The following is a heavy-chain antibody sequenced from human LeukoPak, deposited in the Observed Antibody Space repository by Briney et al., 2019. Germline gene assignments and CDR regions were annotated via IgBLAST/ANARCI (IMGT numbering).Heavy chain of an antibody. V-gene: IGHV1-46*01. D-gene: IGHD6-19*01. J-gene: IGHJ4*02. CDR2: INPNGGRT. CDR3: ARDNNGWAWDY. Sequence: GASAKVSCKTSGYTFTRHSMHWVRQAPGQGLEWMGIINPNGGRTTYAQKIQGRVTMTRDMSTGTMYMEMSSLRSEDTAVYYCARDNNGWAWDYWGQGTLVTVPS. CDR1: GYTFTRHS.